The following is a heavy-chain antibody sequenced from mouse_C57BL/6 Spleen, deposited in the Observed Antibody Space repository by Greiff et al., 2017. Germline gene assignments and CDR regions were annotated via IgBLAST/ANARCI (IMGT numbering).Heavy chain of an antibody. Sequence: QVQLKQSGAELVKPGASVKLSCKASGYTFTSYWMHWVKQRPGRGLEWIGRIDPNSGGTKYNEKFKSKATLTVDKPSSTAYMQLSSLTSEDSAVYCCARSDYSNYEDYAMDYWGQGTSVTVSS. CDR3: ARSDYSNYEDYAMDY. CDR2: IDPNSGGT. CDR1: GYTFTSYW. J-gene: IGHJ4*01. V-gene: IGHV1-72*01. D-gene: IGHD2-5*01.